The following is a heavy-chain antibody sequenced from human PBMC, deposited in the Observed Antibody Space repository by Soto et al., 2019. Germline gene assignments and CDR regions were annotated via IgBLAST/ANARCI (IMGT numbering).Heavy chain of an antibody. CDR1: GYSFTSYW. V-gene: IGHV5-10-1*01. CDR3: ARHHGPSNWFDP. Sequence: PGESLKISCKGSGYSFTSYWISWVRQMPGKGLEWMGRIDPSDSYTNYSPSFQGHVTISADKTISTAYLQWSSLKASDTAMYYCARHHGPSNWFDPWGQGTLVTVSS. CDR2: IDPSDSYT. D-gene: IGHD2-8*01. J-gene: IGHJ5*02.